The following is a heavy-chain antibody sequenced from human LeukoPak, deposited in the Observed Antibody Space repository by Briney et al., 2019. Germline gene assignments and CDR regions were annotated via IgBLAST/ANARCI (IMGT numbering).Heavy chain of an antibody. Sequence: PSETLSLTCTVSGGSISSSSYYWGWIRQPPGKGLEWIGSIYYSGSTYYNPSLKSRVTISVDTSKNQFSLKLSSVTAADTAVYYCARQGGGEQQPTLNFDFWGQGTLVTVSS. CDR1: GGSISSSSYY. D-gene: IGHD6-13*01. V-gene: IGHV4-39*01. CDR2: IYYSGST. CDR3: ARQGGGEQQPTLNFDF. J-gene: IGHJ4*02.